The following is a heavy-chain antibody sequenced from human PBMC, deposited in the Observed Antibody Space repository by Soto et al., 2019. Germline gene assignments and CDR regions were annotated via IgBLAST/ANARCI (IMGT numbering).Heavy chain of an antibody. CDR3: AHGCSGGSCYSLGAFDI. CDR2: IYWNDDK. D-gene: IGHD2-15*01. J-gene: IGHJ3*02. Sequence: QITLKESGPTLVKPTQTLTLTCTFSGFSLSSSGVSVAWIRQPPGKALEWLALIYWNDDKRYRPSLKSRLTITKDTSKNQVVLTMTNMDHVDTATYYCAHGCSGGSCYSLGAFDIWGQGTMVTVSS. CDR1: GFSLSSSGVS. V-gene: IGHV2-5*01.